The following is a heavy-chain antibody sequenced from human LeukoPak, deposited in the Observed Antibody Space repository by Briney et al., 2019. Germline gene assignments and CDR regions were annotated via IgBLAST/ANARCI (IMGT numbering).Heavy chain of an antibody. V-gene: IGHV4-39*07. CDR1: GGSIISSSYY. CDR3: ARDLGYSSGVGGNYFDF. CDR2: IFYSGST. D-gene: IGHD6-19*01. J-gene: IGHJ4*02. Sequence: SETLSLTCTVSGGSIISSSYYWGRIRQPPGKGLEWIGSIFYSGSTYYNPSLKSRVTISVDTSKNKFSLKLSSMTAADTAVYYCARDLGYSSGVGGNYFDFWGQGTLVTVSS.